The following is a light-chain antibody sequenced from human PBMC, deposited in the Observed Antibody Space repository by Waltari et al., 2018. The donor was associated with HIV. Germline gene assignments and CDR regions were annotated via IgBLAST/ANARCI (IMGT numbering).Light chain of an antibody. J-gene: IGLJ2*01. CDR1: SSDVGGHNY. Sequence: QSALTQPPSASGSPGQSVTLSCTGTSSDVGGHNYVSWHQQHPGKAPKIMIYDVIKRPSGVPDRFSGSKSGNTASLTVSGLQPEDEADYYCSSHAGSKVVFGGGTRLTVL. V-gene: IGLV2-8*01. CDR2: DVI. CDR3: SSHAGSKVV.